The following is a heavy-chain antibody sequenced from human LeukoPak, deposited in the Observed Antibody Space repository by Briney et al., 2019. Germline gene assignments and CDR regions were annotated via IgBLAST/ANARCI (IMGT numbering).Heavy chain of an antibody. CDR1: GFTFSSYA. J-gene: IGHJ4*02. CDR3: AKEKERDSGHLDY. V-gene: IGHV3-30-3*01. Sequence: GGSLRLSCAASGFTFSSYAMHWVRQAPGKGLEWVAVISYDGSNKYYADSVKGRFTISRDNAKNSLYLQMNSLRAEDTAVYYCAKEKERDSGHLDYWGQGTLVTVSS. D-gene: IGHD5-12*01. CDR2: ISYDGSNK.